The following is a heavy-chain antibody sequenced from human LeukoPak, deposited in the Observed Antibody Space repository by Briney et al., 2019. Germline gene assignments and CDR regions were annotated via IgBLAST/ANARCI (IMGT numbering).Heavy chain of an antibody. CDR3: AKGCYDFWSGYFCY. J-gene: IGHJ4*02. Sequence: GGSLRLSCAASGFTFDDYAMHWVRQAPGKGLEWVSGISWNSGSIGYADSVKGRFTISRDNAKNFLYLQMNSLRAEDMALYYCAKGCYDFWSGYFCYWGQGTLVTVSS. D-gene: IGHD3-3*01. CDR1: GFTFDDYA. V-gene: IGHV3-9*03. CDR2: ISWNSGSI.